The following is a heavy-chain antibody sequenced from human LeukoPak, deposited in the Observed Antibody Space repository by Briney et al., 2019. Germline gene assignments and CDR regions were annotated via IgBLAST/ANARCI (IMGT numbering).Heavy chain of an antibody. V-gene: IGHV3-66*02. CDR1: GFTVSSNY. CDR2: IYSGGST. CDR3: ARVGRYCSSTSCYYYYYMDV. Sequence: GGSLRLSCAASGFTVSSNYMTWVRQAPGKGLEWVSVIYSGGSTCYADSVKGRFTLSRDNSMNTLYLQMNSLRPEDTAVYYCARVGRYCSSTSCYYYYYMDVWGKGTTVTVSS. J-gene: IGHJ6*03. D-gene: IGHD2-2*01.